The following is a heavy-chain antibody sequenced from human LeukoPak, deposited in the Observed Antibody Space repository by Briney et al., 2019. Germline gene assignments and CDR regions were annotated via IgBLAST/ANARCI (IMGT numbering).Heavy chain of an antibody. J-gene: IGHJ3*02. Sequence: SGGSLRLSCAASGFTFSSYWMTWVRQAPGKGLEWVANIKQDGSEKYYVDSVKGRFTISRDNAKNSLYLQMNSLRAEDTAVYYCARVIKGQQLVESAFDIWGQGTMVTVSS. CDR2: IKQDGSEK. CDR3: ARVIKGQQLVESAFDI. CDR1: GFTFSSYW. D-gene: IGHD6-13*01. V-gene: IGHV3-7*01.